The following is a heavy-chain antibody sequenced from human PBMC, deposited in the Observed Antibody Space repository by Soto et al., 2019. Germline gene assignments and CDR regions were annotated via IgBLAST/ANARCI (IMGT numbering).Heavy chain of an antibody. CDR1: GFTFSSFW. D-gene: IGHD2-15*01. J-gene: IGHJ4*02. Sequence: EVQLVESGGGLVQPGGSLRLSCAASGFTFSSFWMSWVRQAPGKGLEWVANIKQDGSEKYYVDSVKGRFTISRDNDKNSLYLQMNSLRAEDTAVYYCTSTGGSSYSGLCWGQGTLVTVSS. CDR3: TSTGGSSYSGLC. V-gene: IGHV3-7*01. CDR2: IKQDGSEK.